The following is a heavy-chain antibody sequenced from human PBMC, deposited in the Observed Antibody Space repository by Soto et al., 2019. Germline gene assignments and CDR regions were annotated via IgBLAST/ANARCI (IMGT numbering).Heavy chain of an antibody. CDR3: ARNILGGTTDY. Sequence: ASVKVSCKASGYTFTNPAIHWVRQAPGQGLEWMGWINAGKGDTKYPQRFQGRVTITRDTSASTAYMELSSLRSEDTAVYYCARNILGGTTDYWGPGTLVTVSS. CDR1: GYTFTNPA. D-gene: IGHD1-7*01. CDR2: INAGKGDT. V-gene: IGHV1-3*01. J-gene: IGHJ4*02.